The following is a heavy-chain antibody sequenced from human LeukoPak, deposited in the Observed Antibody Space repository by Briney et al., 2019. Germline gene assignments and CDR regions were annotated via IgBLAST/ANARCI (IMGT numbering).Heavy chain of an antibody. Sequence: PSETLSLTCTVSGGSISNDYWSWIRQAAGKELEWIGRIYTRGSTNTNPSLKSRVTISLDKSKKQFSLNLNSVTAADTAVYYCARGGTYGSGRNQHTTLDYWGQGTLVTVSS. D-gene: IGHD3-10*01. J-gene: IGHJ4*02. CDR3: ARGGTYGSGRNQHTTLDY. CDR1: GGSISNDY. V-gene: IGHV4-4*07. CDR2: IYTRGST.